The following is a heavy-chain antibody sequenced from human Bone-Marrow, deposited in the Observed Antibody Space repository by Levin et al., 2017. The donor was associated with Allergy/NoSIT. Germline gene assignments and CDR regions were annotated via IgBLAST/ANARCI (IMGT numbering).Heavy chain of an antibody. J-gene: IGHJ4*02. V-gene: IGHV3-74*01. CDR1: GFSVSRYW. D-gene: IGHD3-3*01. Sequence: GESLKISCAASGFSVSRYWMHWVRQAPGKGLAWVSRINEDGSTINYADSVEGRFTISRDSAKNTLYLQMNSLRVEDTAVYYWTRDTFGVDDYWGQGTMVTVSS. CDR3: TRDTFGVDDY. CDR2: INEDGSTI.